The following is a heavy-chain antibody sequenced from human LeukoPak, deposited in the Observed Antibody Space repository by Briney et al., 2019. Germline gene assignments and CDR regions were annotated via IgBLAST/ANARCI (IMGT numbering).Heavy chain of an antibody. CDR1: GGSISSYY. CDR3: ARDRQVPSWILTVVNTDAFDI. V-gene: IGHV4-59*01. D-gene: IGHD3-9*01. J-gene: IGHJ3*02. CDR2: IYYSGST. Sequence: SETLSLTCTVSGGSISSYYWSWIRQPPGKGLEWIGYIYYSGSTNYNPSLKSRVTISVDTSKNQFSLKLSSVTAADTAVYYCARDRQVPSWILTVVNTDAFDIWGQGTMVTVSS.